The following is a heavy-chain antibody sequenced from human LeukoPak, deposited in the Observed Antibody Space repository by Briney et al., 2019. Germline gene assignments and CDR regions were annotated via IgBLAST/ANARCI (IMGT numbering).Heavy chain of an antibody. D-gene: IGHD3-16*02. Sequence: SETLSLTCAVYGGSFSGYYWSWIRQPPGKGLEWIGEINHSGSTNYNPSLKSRVTISVDTSKNQFSLKLSSVTAADTAVYYCARGPYVWGSYRPAYYYMDVWGKGTTVTVSS. CDR3: ARGPYVWGSYRPAYYYMDV. J-gene: IGHJ6*03. CDR2: INHSGST. V-gene: IGHV4-34*01. CDR1: GGSFSGYY.